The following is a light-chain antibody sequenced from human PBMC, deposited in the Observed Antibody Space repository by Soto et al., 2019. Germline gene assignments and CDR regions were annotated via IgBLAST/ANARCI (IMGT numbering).Light chain of an antibody. CDR2: NNN. CDR3: AAWDDGLNGWV. CDR1: SSNIGSNN. V-gene: IGLV1-44*01. Sequence: HSVLTQPPSASGTPGQRVTISCSGTSSNIGSNNVNWYQQLPGTAPKLLIYNNNQRPSGVPDRFSGSKSATSASLAISGLQSEDEADYYCAAWDDGLNGWVFGGGTKLTVL. J-gene: IGLJ3*02.